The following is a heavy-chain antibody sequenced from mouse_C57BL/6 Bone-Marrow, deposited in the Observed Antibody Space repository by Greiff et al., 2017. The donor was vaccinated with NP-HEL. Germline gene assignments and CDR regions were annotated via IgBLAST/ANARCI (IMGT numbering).Heavy chain of an antibody. CDR1: GFSLTSYG. V-gene: IGHV2-4*01. CDR2: IWSGGST. Sequence: QVQLQQSGPGLVQPSQSLSITCTVSGFSLTSYGVHWVRQPPGKGLEWLGVIWSGGSTDYNAAFISRLSISKDNSKSQVFFKMNSLQADDTAIYYCAKKRTIYDGYYVGYWYFDVWGTGTTVTVSS. J-gene: IGHJ1*03. CDR3: AKKRTIYDGYYVGYWYFDV. D-gene: IGHD2-3*01.